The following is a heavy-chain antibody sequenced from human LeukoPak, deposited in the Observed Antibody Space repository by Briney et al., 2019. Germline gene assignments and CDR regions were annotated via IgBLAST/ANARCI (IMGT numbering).Heavy chain of an antibody. Sequence: SETLSLTCILSGGSISSYYWSWIRQPPGKGLEWIGYIYYSGSTNYNPSLKSRVTISVDTSKNQFSLNLSPVTAADSAVYYCSRAYSSGWYERRYYFDYWGQVTLVTVSS. J-gene: IGHJ4*02. CDR2: IYYSGST. D-gene: IGHD6-19*01. CDR3: SRAYSSGWYERRYYFDY. CDR1: GGSISSYY. V-gene: IGHV4-59*08.